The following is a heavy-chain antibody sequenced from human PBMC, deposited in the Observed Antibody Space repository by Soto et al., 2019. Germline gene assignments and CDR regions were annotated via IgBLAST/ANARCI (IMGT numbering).Heavy chain of an antibody. J-gene: IGHJ4*02. Sequence: PGGSLRLSCAASGFTFSSYGMHWFRQAPGKGLEWVAVISYDGSNKYYADSVKGRFTISRDNSKNTLYLQMNSLRAEDTAVYYCAKDLRLRSYFDYWGQGTLVTVSS. CDR2: ISYDGSNK. D-gene: IGHD4-17*01. V-gene: IGHV3-30*18. CDR3: AKDLRLRSYFDY. CDR1: GFTFSSYG.